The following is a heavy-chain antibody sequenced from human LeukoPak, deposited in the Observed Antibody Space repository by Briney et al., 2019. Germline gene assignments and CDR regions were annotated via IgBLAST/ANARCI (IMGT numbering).Heavy chain of an antibody. CDR1: GFTFSSYW. Sequence: GGSLRLSCAASGFTFSSYWMHWVRQAPGKGLEWVSIIYRGGNTYYADSVKGRFTISRDNSKNTLYFQMNSLRAEDTAVYYCARQYCSSTSCNGAFDIWGQGTMVTVSS. CDR2: IYRGGNT. J-gene: IGHJ3*02. CDR3: ARQYCSSTSCNGAFDI. V-gene: IGHV3-53*01. D-gene: IGHD2-2*01.